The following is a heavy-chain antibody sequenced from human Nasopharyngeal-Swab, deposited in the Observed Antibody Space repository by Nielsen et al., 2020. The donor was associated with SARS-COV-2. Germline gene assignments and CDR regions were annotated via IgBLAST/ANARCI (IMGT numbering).Heavy chain of an antibody. J-gene: IGHJ4*02. Sequence: GESLKISCAASGFTFSSYGMHWVRQAPGKGLEWVAVIWYDGSNKYYADSVKGRFTISRDNSKNTLYLQMISLRAEDTAVYYCARELAAAGTGGNWGQGTLVTVSS. CDR1: GFTFSSYG. CDR3: ARELAAAGTGGN. V-gene: IGHV3-33*01. CDR2: IWYDGSNK. D-gene: IGHD6-13*01.